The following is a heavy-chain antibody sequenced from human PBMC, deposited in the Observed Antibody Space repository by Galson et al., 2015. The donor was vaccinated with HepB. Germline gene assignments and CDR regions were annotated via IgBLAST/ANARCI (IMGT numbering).Heavy chain of an antibody. CDR2: INAGNGNT. V-gene: IGHV1-3*01. J-gene: IGHJ6*02. CDR1: GYTFTTYA. D-gene: IGHD3-22*01. Sequence: SVKVSCKASGYTFTTYAIHWVRQAPGQRLEWMGWINAGNGNTKYSQKLQGRFTITRDTSASAAYMELSRLRSENTAVYYCVREGPDYCDSGMDVWGQGTTVTVSS. CDR3: VREGPDYCDSGMDV.